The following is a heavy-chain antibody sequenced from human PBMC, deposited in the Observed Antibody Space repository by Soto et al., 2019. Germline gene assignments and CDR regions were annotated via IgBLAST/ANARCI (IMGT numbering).Heavy chain of an antibody. J-gene: IGHJ6*02. CDR2: IIPISDTT. CDR3: ARSQGSSTSLEIYYYYYYGMDV. CDR1: GGAFSSYA. Sequence: ASVKVSCKASGGAFSSYAISWVRQAPGQRLEWMGGIIPISDTTNYAQKFQGRVTITADESTSTAYMELSSLRSKDTAVYYCARSQGSSTSLEIYYYYYYGMDVWGQGTTVTVSS. D-gene: IGHD2-2*01. V-gene: IGHV1-69*13.